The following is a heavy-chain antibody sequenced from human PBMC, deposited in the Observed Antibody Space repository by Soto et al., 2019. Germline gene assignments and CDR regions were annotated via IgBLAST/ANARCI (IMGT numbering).Heavy chain of an antibody. Sequence: SVKVSCKASGGTFSSYAISWVRQAPGQGLEWMGGIIPIFGTANYAQKFQGRVTITADESTSTAYMELSSLRSEDTAVYYCARSIATRGALNYYYYGMDVWGQGTKVTVSS. J-gene: IGHJ6*02. CDR3: ARSIATRGALNYYYYGMDV. CDR2: IIPIFGTA. D-gene: IGHD2-21*01. CDR1: GGTFSSYA. V-gene: IGHV1-69*13.